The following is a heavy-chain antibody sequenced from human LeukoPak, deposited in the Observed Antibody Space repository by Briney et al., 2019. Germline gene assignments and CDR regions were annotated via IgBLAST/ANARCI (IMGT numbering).Heavy chain of an antibody. Sequence: GGSLRLSCAASGFTFSSYWMNWVRQAPGKGLEWVASINQDGSEKYYLDSVKGRFTISRDNAKNSLYLQMNSLRAEDTAVYYCVTAMVAYYFDYWGQGTLVTVSS. CDR1: GFTFSSYW. CDR2: INQDGSEK. CDR3: VTAMVAYYFDY. D-gene: IGHD5-18*01. V-gene: IGHV3-7*01. J-gene: IGHJ4*02.